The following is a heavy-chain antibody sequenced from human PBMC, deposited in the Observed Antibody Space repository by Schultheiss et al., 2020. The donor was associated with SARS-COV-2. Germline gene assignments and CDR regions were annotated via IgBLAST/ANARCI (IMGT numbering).Heavy chain of an antibody. Sequence: ASVKVSCKASGYTFTGYYMHWVRQAPGQGLEWMGIMNPSGGTTSYTQKFQGRVTMTRDTSTSTVYMELSSLRSEDTAVYYCARDGKVAGTDPYYYYGMDVWGQGTTVTVSS. CDR3: ARDGKVAGTDPYYYYGMDV. D-gene: IGHD6-19*01. CDR2: MNPSGGTT. CDR1: GYTFTGYY. V-gene: IGHV1-46*01. J-gene: IGHJ6*02.